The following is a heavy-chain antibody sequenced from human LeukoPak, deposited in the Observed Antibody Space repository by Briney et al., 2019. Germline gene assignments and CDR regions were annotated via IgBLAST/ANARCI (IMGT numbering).Heavy chain of an antibody. J-gene: IGHJ4*02. Sequence: PSETLSLTCTISGGSISSSSYYWGWIRQPPGKGLEWIGSIYYSGSTYYNPSLKSRVTISVDTSKNQFSLKLSSVTAADTAVYYCARGGYYGSGSYSAYYFDYWGQGTLVTVSS. CDR1: GGSISSSSYY. CDR2: IYYSGST. V-gene: IGHV4-39*07. D-gene: IGHD3-10*01. CDR3: ARGGYYGSGSYSAYYFDY.